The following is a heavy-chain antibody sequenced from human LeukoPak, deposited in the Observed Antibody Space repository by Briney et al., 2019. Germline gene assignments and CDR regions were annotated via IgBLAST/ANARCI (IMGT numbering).Heavy chain of an antibody. Sequence: GGSLRLSCAASGFTFSSYAMHWVRQAPGKGLEWVAVISYDGSNKYYADSVKGRFTISRDNSKNTLYLQMNSLRAEDTAVYYCAKEVDYDSSGSFDYWGQGTLVTVSS. V-gene: IGHV3-30-3*01. CDR3: AKEVDYDSSGSFDY. D-gene: IGHD3-22*01. J-gene: IGHJ4*02. CDR1: GFTFSSYA. CDR2: ISYDGSNK.